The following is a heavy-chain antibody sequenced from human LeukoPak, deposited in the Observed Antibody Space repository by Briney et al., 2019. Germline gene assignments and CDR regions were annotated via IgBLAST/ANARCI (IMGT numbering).Heavy chain of an antibody. CDR3: AKDYSSGWYFDGFDI. CDR1: GFTFSSYS. D-gene: IGHD6-13*01. Sequence: GGSLRLSCAASGFTFSSYSMNWVRQAPGKGLEWVSSISSSSSYIYYADSVKGRFTISRDNSKTTLFLQMNSLRGEGTAVYYCAKDYSSGWYFDGFDIWGQGTMVTVSS. V-gene: IGHV3-21*04. J-gene: IGHJ3*02. CDR2: ISSSSSYI.